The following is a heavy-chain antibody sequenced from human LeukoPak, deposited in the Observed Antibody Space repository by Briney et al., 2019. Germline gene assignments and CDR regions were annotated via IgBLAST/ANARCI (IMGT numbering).Heavy chain of an antibody. D-gene: IGHD3-16*01. CDR1: GGSISGVY. J-gene: IGHJ4*02. CDR2: IHTSEST. Sequence: SETLSLTCTVSGGSISGVYWNWIRQPPRKGLEWVGYIHTSESTSFNASLRSRLTFSIDTSKNQVSLRLSSVTATDTAVYYCARRRGGWGEGEFDYWGQGTPVTVST. CDR3: ARRRGGWGEGEFDY. V-gene: IGHV4-4*09.